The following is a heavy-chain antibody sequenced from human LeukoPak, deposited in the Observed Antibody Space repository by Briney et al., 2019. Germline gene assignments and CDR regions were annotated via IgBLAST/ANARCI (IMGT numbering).Heavy chain of an antibody. J-gene: IGHJ5*02. CDR3: VRDRYSSFDP. CDR1: GFAFNTYS. V-gene: IGHV3-21*01. Sequence: GGSLRLSCAASGFAFNTYSMNWVRQAPGKGLEWVSSISSSSSYIYYADLVKGRFTISRDNAKNSLYLHMNSLRAEDTAVYYCVRDRYSSFDPWGQGTLVTVSS. CDR2: ISSSSSYI. D-gene: IGHD5-12*01.